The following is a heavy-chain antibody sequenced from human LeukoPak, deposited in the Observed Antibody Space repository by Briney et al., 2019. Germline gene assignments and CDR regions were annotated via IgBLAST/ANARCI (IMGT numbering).Heavy chain of an antibody. J-gene: IGHJ6*03. CDR1: GASISSHS. Sequence: SETLSLTCSVSGASISSHSWSWVRQPPGKGLEWIEYISDSGSAKYNPSLKSRVNISLDTSKNQFSLNLSSATAADTAVYFCANGQSGYRYGYKYYYYIDVWGKGTTVIVSS. CDR3: ANGQSGYRYGYKYYYYIDV. D-gene: IGHD5-18*01. V-gene: IGHV4-59*11. CDR2: ISDSGSA.